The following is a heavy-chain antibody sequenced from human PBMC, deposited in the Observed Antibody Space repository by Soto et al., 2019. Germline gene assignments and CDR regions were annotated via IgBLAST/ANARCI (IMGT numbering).Heavy chain of an antibody. CDR2: IYYSGST. D-gene: IGHD1-20*01. V-gene: IGHV4-59*08. CDR1: GGSISSYY. CDR3: ARHNIDNPFDP. J-gene: IGHJ5*02. Sequence: SETLSLTCTVSGGSISSYYWSWIRQPPGKGLEWIGYIYYSGSTNYNPSLKSRVTISVDTSKNQFSLKLSSVTAADTAVYYCARHNIDNPFDPWGQGTLVTVSS.